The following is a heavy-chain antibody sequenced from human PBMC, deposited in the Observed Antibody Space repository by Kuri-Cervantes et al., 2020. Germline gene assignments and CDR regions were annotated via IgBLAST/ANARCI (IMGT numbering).Heavy chain of an antibody. V-gene: IGHV3-30-3*01. CDR2: VSYDGSNK. Sequence: GESLKISCAASGFIFSSYAMNWVRQTPGKGLEWVAVVSYDGSNKYHADSVKGRFTISRDNSKNTLYLRMNSLRVEDTAVYYCAGDRGYSTFDYWGQGILVTVSS. CDR3: AGDRGYSTFDY. CDR1: GFIFSSYA. J-gene: IGHJ4*02. D-gene: IGHD5-18*01.